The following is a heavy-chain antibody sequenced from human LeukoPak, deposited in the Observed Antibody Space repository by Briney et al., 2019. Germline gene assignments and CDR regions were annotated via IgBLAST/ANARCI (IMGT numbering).Heavy chain of an antibody. J-gene: IGHJ3*02. V-gene: IGHV1-69*13. CDR3: ARDKWEPRYAFDI. Sequence: SVKVSCKASGGTFSSYAISWVRQAPGQGLEWMGGIIPIFGTANYAQKFQGRVTITADESTSTAYMELSSLRSEDTAVYYCARDKWEPRYAFDIWGQGTMVTVSS. D-gene: IGHD1-26*01. CDR1: GGTFSSYA. CDR2: IIPIFGTA.